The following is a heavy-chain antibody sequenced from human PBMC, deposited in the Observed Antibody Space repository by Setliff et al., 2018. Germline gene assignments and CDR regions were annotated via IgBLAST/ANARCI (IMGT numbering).Heavy chain of an antibody. D-gene: IGHD4-4*01. CDR3: ARMTTLVIDC. V-gene: IGHV3-23*01. CDR1: GFTFSRYA. CDR2: ISATGGAA. Sequence: GGSLRLSCVASGFTFSRYAMTWVRQAPGKGLEWVSLISATGGAAYYEDSVKGRITISRDNSKNTLHLQIYSLTAEDTAVYYCARMTTLVIDCWGQGTLVTVSS. J-gene: IGHJ4*02.